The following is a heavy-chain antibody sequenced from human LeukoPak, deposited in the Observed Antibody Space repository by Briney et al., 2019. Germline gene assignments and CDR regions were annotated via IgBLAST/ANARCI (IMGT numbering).Heavy chain of an antibody. J-gene: IGHJ6*03. V-gene: IGHV1-2*02. Sequence: ASVKVSCKASGYTFTGYYMHWVRQAPGQGLEWMGWINPNSGGTNYAQKFQGRVTMTRDTSISTAYMELSRLRSDDTAVYYCARCGYSSGWESPDYYYYYYMDVWGKGTTVTISS. CDR3: ARCGYSSGWESPDYYYYYYMDV. CDR1: GYTFTGYY. D-gene: IGHD6-19*01. CDR2: INPNSGGT.